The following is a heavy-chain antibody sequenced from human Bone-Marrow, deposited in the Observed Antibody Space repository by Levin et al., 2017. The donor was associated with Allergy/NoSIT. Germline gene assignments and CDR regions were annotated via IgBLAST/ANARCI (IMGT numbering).Heavy chain of an antibody. CDR2: IYYRGTT. J-gene: IGHJ3*02. Sequence: SETLSLTCTVSGDSISTSSYYWGWIRQPPGNGLEWIGTIYYRGTTYYNPSLESRLTISVDTSKNQFSLRLSSVTAADTAVYYCATYFDTTGYYDAFFMWGQGRRVTVSS. D-gene: IGHD3-22*01. CDR3: ATYFDTTGYYDAFFM. V-gene: IGHV4-39*07. CDR1: GDSISTSSYY.